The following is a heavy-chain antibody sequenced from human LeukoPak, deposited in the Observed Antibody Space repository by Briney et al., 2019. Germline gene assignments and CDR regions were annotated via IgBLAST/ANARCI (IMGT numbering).Heavy chain of an antibody. D-gene: IGHD2-15*01. J-gene: IGHJ1*01. V-gene: IGHV3-21*01. CDR2: ISSSSSYI. CDR3: ARDLFLGYCSGGSCSERYFQH. CDR1: GFTFSSYS. Sequence: GGSLRLSYAASGFTFSSYSMNWVRQAPGKGLEWVSSISSSSSYIYYADSVKGRFTISRDNAKNSLYLQMNSLRAEDTAVYYCARDLFLGYCSGGSCSERYFQHWGQGTLVTVSS.